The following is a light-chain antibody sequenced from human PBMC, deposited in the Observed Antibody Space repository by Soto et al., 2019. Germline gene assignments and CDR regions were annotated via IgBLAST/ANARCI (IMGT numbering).Light chain of an antibody. J-gene: IGKJ1*01. V-gene: IGKV3-20*01. CDR1: QSGYDSY. CDR3: QDSSTSPWP. CDR2: ATS. Sequence: EIVLTQSPGTLSLSPGERATLSCRASQSGYDSYLAWYQQKPGQPPRLLIYATSFRATGIPDRFRGSGSGTDFTLTISSLEPEDSAVYYCQDSSTSPWPFGQGTKVDIK.